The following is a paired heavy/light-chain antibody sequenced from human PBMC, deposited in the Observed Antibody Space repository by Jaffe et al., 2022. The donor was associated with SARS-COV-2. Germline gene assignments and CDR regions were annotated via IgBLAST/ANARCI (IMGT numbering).Heavy chain of an antibody. J-gene: IGHJ4*02. V-gene: IGHV5-51*01. Sequence: EVQLVQSGAEVKMPGESLKISCKGSGYRFTSYWIGWVRQMPGKGLEWMGLIYPADSDTRYSPSFQGQVTISADKSISTAYLQWSSLKASDTAMYYCARCDCSSPNCYMAPYDYWGQGTLVTVSS. CDR3: ARCDCSSPNCYMAPYDY. D-gene: IGHD2-2*01. CDR1: GYRFTSYW. CDR2: IYPADSDT.
Light chain of an antibody. CDR2: EVN. Sequence: QSALTQPASVSGSPGQSITISCTGTSSDVGGYKYVSWYQQYPGKAPKLVIYEVNNRPSGVSNRFSGSKSGNTASLTISGLQAEDEADYYCSSYTSYSTLVFGGGTKLTVL. J-gene: IGLJ3*02. CDR3: SSYTSYSTLV. CDR1: SSDVGGYKY. V-gene: IGLV2-14*01.